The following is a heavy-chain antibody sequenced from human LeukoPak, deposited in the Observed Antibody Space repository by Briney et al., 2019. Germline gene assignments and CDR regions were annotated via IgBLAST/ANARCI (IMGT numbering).Heavy chain of an antibody. D-gene: IGHD2-2*01. Sequence: PSETLSLTCTVSGDSVSSGSYYWSWIRQPPGRGLEWIGYIYDRGSTNYNPSFKSRVTISVDTSNNQFSLRLSSVTAADTAVYYCARAAARLPAAIGWFGPWGQGTLVTVSS. V-gene: IGHV4-61*01. CDR3: ARAAARLPAAIGWFGP. CDR1: GDSVSSGSYY. CDR2: IYDRGST. J-gene: IGHJ5*02.